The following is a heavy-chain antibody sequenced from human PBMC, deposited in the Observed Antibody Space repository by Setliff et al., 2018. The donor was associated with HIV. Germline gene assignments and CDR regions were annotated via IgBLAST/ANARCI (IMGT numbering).Heavy chain of an antibody. D-gene: IGHD3-16*01. CDR2: IYYSGTT. Sequence: PSETLSSPALSLVAPSAVVVTTGAGSASPPGKGLEWLGSIYYSGTTYVHPSLKSRVTISIDTFKSQFSLKLRSVNAADTAVYYCASWGAGSNSGFDYWGRGTLVTVS. CDR1: VAPSAVVVTT. V-gene: IGHV4-39*07. J-gene: IGHJ4*02. CDR3: ASWGAGSNSGFDY.